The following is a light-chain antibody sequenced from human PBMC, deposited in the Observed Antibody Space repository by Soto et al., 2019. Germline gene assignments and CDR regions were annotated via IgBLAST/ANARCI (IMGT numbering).Light chain of an antibody. V-gene: IGLV2-14*01. CDR3: SSYTTSSTYV. CDR2: DVG. Sequence: QSALTQPASVSGSPGQSITISCTGTSSDVGGYNYVSWHQQHPGKVPKLMIYDVGYRPSGVSNRFSGSKSGNTASLTISGLQAEDEADYYCSSYTTSSTYVFGTGTKVTVL. J-gene: IGLJ1*01. CDR1: SSDVGGYNY.